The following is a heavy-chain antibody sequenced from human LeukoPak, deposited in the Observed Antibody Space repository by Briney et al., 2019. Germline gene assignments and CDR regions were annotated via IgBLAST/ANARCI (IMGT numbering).Heavy chain of an antibody. CDR2: IYNSGGER. V-gene: IGHV4-4*07. CDR1: GDSISSYY. J-gene: IGHJ4*02. Sequence: SETLSLICSVSGDSISSYYWTWIRQPAGKGLEWVGRIYNSGGERNYNPSLKSRVTMSVDTSKNQVSLKVNSVTAADTAVYYCARGRIGDGLVYWGQGILVTVSS. CDR3: ARGRIGDGLVY. D-gene: IGHD5-24*01.